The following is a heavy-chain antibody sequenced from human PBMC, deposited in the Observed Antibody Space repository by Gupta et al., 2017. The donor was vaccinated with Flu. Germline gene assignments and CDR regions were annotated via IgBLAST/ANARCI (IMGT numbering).Heavy chain of an antibody. V-gene: IGHV4-59*08. J-gene: IGHJ6*03. CDR3: ARKGGSFSNYVYDYYYMDV. CDR2: IYYGGIT. D-gene: IGHD4-4*01. CDR1: ISYY. Sequence: ISYYWSWIRQPPGKGLEWIGYIYYGGITNYNPSRKSRVTMSVDTSKNQFSLKLSYGTAADAAVYYCARKGGSFSNYVYDYYYMDVWGKGTTVTVSS.